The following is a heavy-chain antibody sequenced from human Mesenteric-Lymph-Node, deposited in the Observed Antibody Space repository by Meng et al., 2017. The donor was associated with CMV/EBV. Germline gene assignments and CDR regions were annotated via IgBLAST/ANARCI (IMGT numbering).Heavy chain of an antibody. D-gene: IGHD1-14*01. Sequence: SETLSLTCTVSGGSISSSSYYWGWIRQPPGKGLEWIGSIYYSGSTYYNPSLKSRVTISVDTSKNQFSLKLSSVTAADTAVYYCARGIRRHYYYYYGMDVWGQGTTVTVSS. CDR1: GGSISSSSYY. CDR2: IYYSGST. V-gene: IGHV4-39*07. J-gene: IGHJ6*02. CDR3: ARGIRRHYYYYYGMDV.